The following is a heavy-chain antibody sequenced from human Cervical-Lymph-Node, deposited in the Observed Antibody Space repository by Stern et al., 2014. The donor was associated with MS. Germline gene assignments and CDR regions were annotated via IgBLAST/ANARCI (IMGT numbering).Heavy chain of an antibody. Sequence: ESGPMLVKPTQTLTLTCTFSGFSLTTSGVAVGWIRQPPGKALEWLALIYWDDDKWYSSSLKSRLTITKDTSKNQVVLIVTSMDPVDTATYYCAHRQGVHAPFDFWGQGTLVTVSS. CDR3: AHRQGVHAPFDF. CDR1: GFSLTTSGVA. CDR2: IYWDDDK. J-gene: IGHJ4*02. D-gene: IGHD3-16*01. V-gene: IGHV2-5*02.